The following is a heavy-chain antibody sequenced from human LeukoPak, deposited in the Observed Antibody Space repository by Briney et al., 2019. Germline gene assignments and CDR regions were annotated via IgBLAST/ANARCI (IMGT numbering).Heavy chain of an antibody. CDR2: ISYDGSNK. J-gene: IGHJ4*02. D-gene: IGHD5-18*01. CDR1: GFTFSSYG. V-gene: IGHV3-30*18. CDR3: AKDKDTAIPLYLFDY. Sequence: GGSLRLSCAASGFTFSSYGMHWVRQAPGKGLEWVAVISYDGSNKYYANSVKGRFTISRDNSKNTLYLQMNSLRAEDTAVYYCAKDKDTAIPLYLFDYWGQGTLVTVSS.